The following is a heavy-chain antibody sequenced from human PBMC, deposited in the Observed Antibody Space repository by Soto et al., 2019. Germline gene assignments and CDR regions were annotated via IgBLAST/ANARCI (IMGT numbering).Heavy chain of an antibody. D-gene: IGHD2-15*01. CDR2: IYDSGIT. CDR3: ASAPYCSGGTCALDNWFDR. Sequence: SETLSLTCTASGYSISNGYYWSWIRPTPGKGLEWIGSIYDSGITYYNPSLKSRVTISLDTSKNQLSLKLSPVTAADTAVYYCASAPYCSGGTCALDNWFDRWGQGTMVSGSS. CDR1: GYSISNGYY. J-gene: IGHJ5*02. V-gene: IGHV4-38-2*02.